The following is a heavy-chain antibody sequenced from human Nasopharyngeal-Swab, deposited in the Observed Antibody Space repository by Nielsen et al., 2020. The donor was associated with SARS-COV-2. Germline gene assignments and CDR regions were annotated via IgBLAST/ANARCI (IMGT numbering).Heavy chain of an antibody. CDR2: IRSKANSYAT. D-gene: IGHD5-18*01. J-gene: IGHJ6*02. V-gene: IGHV3-73*01. CDR3: TRRAMVSRSYYYGMDV. Sequence: GESLKISCAASGVTFSGSAMHWVRQASGKGLEWVGRIRSKANSYATAYAASVKGRFTISRDDSKNTAYLQMNSLKTEDTAVYYCTRRAMVSRSYYYGMDVWGQGTTVTVSS. CDR1: GVTFSGSA.